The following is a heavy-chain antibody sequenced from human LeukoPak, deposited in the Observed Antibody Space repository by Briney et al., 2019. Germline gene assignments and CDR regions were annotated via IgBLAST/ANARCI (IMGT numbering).Heavy chain of an antibody. CDR2: IRSSSSYI. CDR3: ARAYCGGDCYRGAFDI. V-gene: IGHV3-21*01. J-gene: IGHJ3*02. CDR1: GFTFSSYS. Sequence: GGSLRLSCAASGFTFSSYSMNWVRQAPGKGLEWVSSIRSSSSYIYYADSVKGRFTISRDSAKNSLYLQMNSLRAEDTAVYYCARAYCGGDCYRGAFDIWGQGTMVTVSS. D-gene: IGHD2-21*02.